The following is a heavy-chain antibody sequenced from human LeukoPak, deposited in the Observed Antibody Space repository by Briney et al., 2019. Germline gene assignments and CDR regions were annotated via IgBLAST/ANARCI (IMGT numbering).Heavy chain of an antibody. CDR1: GGSIGSGYYY. D-gene: IGHD1-26*01. CDR3: ARGQPYTGREFDF. V-gene: IGHV4-31*03. CDR2: IFYSGTT. Sequence: PSQTLSLTCIVSGGSIGSGYYYWTWIRQHPGKGLEWIGYIFYSGTTFFNPSLKSRLTMSVDTSKNQFSLKLTSVTAADTAVYYCARGQPYTGREFDFWGQGTLVTVSS. J-gene: IGHJ4*02.